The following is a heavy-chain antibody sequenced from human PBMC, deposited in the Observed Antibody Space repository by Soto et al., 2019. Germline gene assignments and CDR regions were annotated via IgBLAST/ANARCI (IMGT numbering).Heavy chain of an antibody. CDR1: GYSISSGYY. CDR2: IYHSGST. Sequence: ASETLSLTWAVSGYSISSGYYLGCIRQPPGKGLEWSGSIYHSGSTYYNPSLKRRVTISVDTSKNQFSLKLSSVTAADTAVYYCARYQAKLGELSPIDYWGQGTLVTVS. D-gene: IGHD3-16*02. CDR3: ARYQAKLGELSPIDY. V-gene: IGHV4-38-2*01. J-gene: IGHJ4*02.